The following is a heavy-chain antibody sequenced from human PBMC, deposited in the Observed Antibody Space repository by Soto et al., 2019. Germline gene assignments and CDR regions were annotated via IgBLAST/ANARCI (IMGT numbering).Heavy chain of an antibody. J-gene: IGHJ6*02. CDR3: HRQSGMDV. CDR1: GFTFGSYV. Sequence: GGSLRLSCAASGFTFGSYVMHWVRQAPGKGLEWVAFISYDGTKKNYVDSVKGRFTISRDNSMNTLYLQMNSLRDDDTAVYYWHRQSGMDVWGQGTTVTVSS. CDR2: ISYDGTKK. V-gene: IGHV3-30*03.